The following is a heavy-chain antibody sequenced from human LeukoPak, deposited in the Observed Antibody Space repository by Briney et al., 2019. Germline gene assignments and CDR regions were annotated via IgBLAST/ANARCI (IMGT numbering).Heavy chain of an antibody. CDR1: GYTFTSYD. V-gene: IGHV1-8*01. Sequence: GASVKVSCKASGYTFTSYDINWVRQATGQGLEWMGWMNPNSGNTSYAQKFQGRVTMTRDMSTSTVYMELSSLRSEDTAVYYCARGTMVRGVIYYYMDVWGKGTTVTVSS. J-gene: IGHJ6*03. CDR2: MNPNSGNT. D-gene: IGHD3-10*01. CDR3: ARGTMVRGVIYYYMDV.